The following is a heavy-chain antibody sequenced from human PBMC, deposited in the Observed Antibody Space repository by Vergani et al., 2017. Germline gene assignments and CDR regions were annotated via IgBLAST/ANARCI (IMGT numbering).Heavy chain of an antibody. CDR1: GYTFSNYY. CDR3: ARGDYGSSTGYGH. D-gene: IGHD3-9*01. V-gene: IGHV1-46*03. Sequence: QVQVVQSGAEVKKSGASVKVSCKTSGYTFSNYYMHWVRQAPGQGLEWMGIINPSGGHTNYAQKFQGGVTMTRDTFTSTVYMELSSLRSEDEAIYYCARGDYGSSTGYGHWGQGTLVTVSA. J-gene: IGHJ4*02. CDR2: INPSGGHT.